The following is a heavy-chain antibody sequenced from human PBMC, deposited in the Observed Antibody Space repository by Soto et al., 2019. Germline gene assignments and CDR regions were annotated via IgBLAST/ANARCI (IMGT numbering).Heavy chain of an antibody. V-gene: IGHV1-2*04. D-gene: IGHD6-13*01. Sequence: GASVKVSCKASGYTFTGYYMHWVRQAPGQGLEWMGWINPNSGGTNYAQKIQGWVTMTRDTSISTAYMELSRLRSDDTAVYYCARGSSSKPYDYWGQGTLVTVSS. J-gene: IGHJ4*02. CDR2: INPNSGGT. CDR1: GYTFTGYY. CDR3: ARGSSSKPYDY.